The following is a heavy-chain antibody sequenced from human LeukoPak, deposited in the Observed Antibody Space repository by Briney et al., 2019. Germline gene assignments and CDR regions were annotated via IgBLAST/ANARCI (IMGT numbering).Heavy chain of an antibody. D-gene: IGHD6-19*01. Sequence: GGSLRLSCAASGFTFSSYSMNWVRQAPGKGLEWVSSISSSSGYIYYADSVKGRFTISRDNAKNSLYLQMNSLRAEDTAVYYCARDLHILYPEWLPREDYWGQGTLVTVSS. CDR1: GFTFSSYS. CDR2: ISSSSGYI. CDR3: ARDLHILYPEWLPREDY. J-gene: IGHJ4*02. V-gene: IGHV3-21*01.